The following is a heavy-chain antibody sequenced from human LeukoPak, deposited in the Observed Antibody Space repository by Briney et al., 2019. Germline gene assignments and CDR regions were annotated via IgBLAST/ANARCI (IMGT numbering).Heavy chain of an antibody. CDR3: ARGGTFVSDY. V-gene: IGHV3-30*04. J-gene: IGHJ4*02. D-gene: IGHD1-1*01. CDR2: ISYDGSNK. Sequence: PEGSLRLSCAASGFTFSSYAMHWVRQAPGKGLEWVAVISYDGSNKYYADSVKGRFTISRDNSKNTLYLQMNSLRAEDTAVYYCARGGTFVSDYWGQGTLVTVSS. CDR1: GFTFSSYA.